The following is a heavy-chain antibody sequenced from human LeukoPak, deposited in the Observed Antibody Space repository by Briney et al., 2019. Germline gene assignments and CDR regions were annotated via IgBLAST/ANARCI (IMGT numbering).Heavy chain of an antibody. Sequence: ASVKVSCKASGYTFTSYDINWVRQATGQGLEWMGWINPNSGGTNYAQKFQGRVTMTRDTSISTAYMELSRLRSDDTAVYYCARDLFGTVTNDYWGQGTLVTVSS. CDR1: GYTFTSYD. D-gene: IGHD4-17*01. J-gene: IGHJ4*02. CDR3: ARDLFGTVTNDY. CDR2: INPNSGGT. V-gene: IGHV1-2*02.